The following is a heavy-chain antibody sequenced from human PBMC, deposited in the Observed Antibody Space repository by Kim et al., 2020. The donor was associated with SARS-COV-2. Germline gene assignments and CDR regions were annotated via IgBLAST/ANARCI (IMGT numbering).Heavy chain of an antibody. V-gene: IGHV3-43*02. CDR3: AKDSNPGYYDFWSGIFDY. D-gene: IGHD3-3*01. J-gene: IGHJ4*02. CDR2: ISGDGGST. Sequence: GGSLRLSCAASGFTFDDYAMHWVRQAPGKGLEWVSLISGDGGSTYYADSVKGRFTISRDNSKNSLYLQMNSLRTEDTALYYCAKDSNPGYYDFWSGIFDYWGQGTLVTVSS. CDR1: GFTFDDYA.